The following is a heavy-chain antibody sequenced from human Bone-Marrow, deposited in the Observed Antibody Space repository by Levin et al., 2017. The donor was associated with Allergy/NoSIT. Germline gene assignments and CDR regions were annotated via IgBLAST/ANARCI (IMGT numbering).Heavy chain of an antibody. Sequence: SSETLSLTCTVSGDSVSSHYWNWIRQPAGKGLEWVGRFYTSDDTNYNPSLKSRVTMSFDTSKNHFSLKLTSVTAADTAVYYCARGGRSNCDNESCYSRNAFNIWGRGTMVTVSS. D-gene: IGHD2-21*01. J-gene: IGHJ3*02. CDR3: ARGGRSNCDNESCYSRNAFNI. V-gene: IGHV4-4*07. CDR2: FYTSDDT. CDR1: GDSVSSHY.